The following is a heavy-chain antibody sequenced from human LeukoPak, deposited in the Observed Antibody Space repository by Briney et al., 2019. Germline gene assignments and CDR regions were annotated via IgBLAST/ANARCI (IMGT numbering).Heavy chain of an antibody. V-gene: IGHV4-31*03. CDR1: GDSITSGGYY. CDR3: ARDVLR. J-gene: IGHJ4*02. CDR2: IYKTGST. Sequence: SETLSLTCTVSGDSITSGGYYWSWIRQRPGKGLEWIGYIYKTGSTYYNPSLKSRVTMSVDTSRNQFSLRLNSVTAADTAVYYCARDVLRWGQGTLVTVSS.